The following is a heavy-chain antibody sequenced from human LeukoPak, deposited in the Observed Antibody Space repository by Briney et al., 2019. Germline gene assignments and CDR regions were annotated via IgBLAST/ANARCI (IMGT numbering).Heavy chain of an antibody. CDR3: ARDSFRYDSSGYYYGSTPSFDY. CDR2: IWNDGTNK. J-gene: IGHJ4*02. D-gene: IGHD3-22*01. V-gene: IGHV3-33*01. CDR1: GFIYSRYG. Sequence: GGSLRLSCAASGFIYSRYGMHWVRQAPGNGLERVAVIWNDGTNKKYADSVQGRFTISRDNSKNTLDLQMNSLRAEDTAVYYCARDSFRYDSSGYYYGSTPSFDYWGQGTLVTVSS.